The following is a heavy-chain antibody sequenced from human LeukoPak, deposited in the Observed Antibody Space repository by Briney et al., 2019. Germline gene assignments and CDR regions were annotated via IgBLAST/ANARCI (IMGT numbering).Heavy chain of an antibody. J-gene: IGHJ4*02. CDR2: IYGSGST. CDR1: GDSLSSHY. V-gene: IGHV4-59*08. Sequence: PSETLSLTCTVSGDSLSSHYWSWIPQPPGKGLEWIGYIYGSGSTHYDPSLRSRVTITEDNSKNQFSLKLTSVTAADTAVYYCARNVGWYSHDSWGQGTLVTVSS. CDR3: ARNVGWYSHDS. D-gene: IGHD6-19*01.